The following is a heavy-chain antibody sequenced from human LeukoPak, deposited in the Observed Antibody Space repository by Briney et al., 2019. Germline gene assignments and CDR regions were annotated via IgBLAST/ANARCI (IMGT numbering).Heavy chain of an antibody. CDR1: GYTFTSYD. V-gene: IGHV1-8*01. J-gene: IGHJ6*02. D-gene: IGHD6-13*01. CDR2: MNPNSGNT. CDR3: ARAYSSSWPINYYYYYGMDV. Sequence: ASVKVSCKASGYTFTSYDINWVRQATGQGHEWMGWMNPNSGNTGYAQKFQGRVTMTRNTSISTAYMELSSLRSEDTAVYYCARAYSSSWPINYYYYYGMDVWGQGTTVTVSS.